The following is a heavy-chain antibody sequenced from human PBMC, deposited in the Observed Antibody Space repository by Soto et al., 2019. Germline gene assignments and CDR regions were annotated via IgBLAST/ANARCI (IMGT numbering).Heavy chain of an antibody. CDR2: MNPNSGNT. Sequence: SVKVSCKAYVYTFTSYDINWVRHATGQVLEWMGWMNPNSGNTGYAQKFQGRVTMTRNTSISTAYMELSSLRSEDTAVYYCAREVVETSSLWLDPWGQGTLVTVSS. D-gene: IGHD6-6*01. V-gene: IGHV1-8*01. CDR1: VYTFTSYD. J-gene: IGHJ5*02. CDR3: AREVVETSSLWLDP.